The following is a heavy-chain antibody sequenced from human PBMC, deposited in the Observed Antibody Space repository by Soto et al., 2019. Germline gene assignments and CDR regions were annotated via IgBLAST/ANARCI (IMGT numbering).Heavy chain of an antibody. CDR1: GYTFTSYA. D-gene: IGHD3-3*01. Sequence: QVQLVQSGSELKKPGASVKVSCKASGYTFTSYAMNWVRQAPGQGLEWMGWINTNTGNPTYAQGFTGRFVFSLDTSVSTAYLQICSLKAEDTAVYYCARVWGPRFLEWLSQRWDYGMDVWGQGTTVTVSS. V-gene: IGHV7-4-1*01. CDR2: INTNTGNP. CDR3: ARVWGPRFLEWLSQRWDYGMDV. J-gene: IGHJ6*02.